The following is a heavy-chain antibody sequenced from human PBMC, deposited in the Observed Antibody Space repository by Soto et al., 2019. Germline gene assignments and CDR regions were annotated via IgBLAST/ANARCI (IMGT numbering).Heavy chain of an antibody. V-gene: IGHV3-30-3*01. Sequence: VHLVESGGGVVQPGKSLRLSCVASGFPFSDYSMYWVRQAPGKGLQWVGSISYDGFSKYADFVKGRFTISRDNSKNTLYLQMYSLRPEDTAMYYCASLYYYSLTKYLDYWGRGTVVTVSS. CDR1: GFPFSDYS. J-gene: IGHJ4*02. CDR3: ASLYYYSLTKYLDY. D-gene: IGHD3-16*01. CDR2: ISYDGFSK.